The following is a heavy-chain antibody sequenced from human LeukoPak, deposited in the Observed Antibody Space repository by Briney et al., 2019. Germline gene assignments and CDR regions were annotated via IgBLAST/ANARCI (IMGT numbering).Heavy chain of an antibody. V-gene: IGHV4-4*07. CDR2: IYSTGST. CDR1: GDSISSYY. D-gene: IGHD4-17*01. CDR3: ARVDYVRPFDI. Sequence: SETLSLTCTVSGDSISSYYWSWIRQPAGKGLEWIGRIYSTGSTNYNPSLKSRVTISVDTSKNQFSLKLSSVTAADTAVYYCARVDYVRPFDIWGQGTMVTVSS. J-gene: IGHJ3*02.